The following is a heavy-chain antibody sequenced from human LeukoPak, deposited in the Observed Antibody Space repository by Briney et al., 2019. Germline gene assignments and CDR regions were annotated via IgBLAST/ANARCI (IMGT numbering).Heavy chain of an antibody. CDR1: GGSFSGYY. CDR2: INHSGSA. Sequence: SETLSLTCAVYGGSFSGYYWSWIRQPPGKGLEWIGEINHSGSANYNPSLKSRVTISVDTSKNQFSLKLSSVTAADTAVYYCARGFSSNWFDPWGQGTLVTVSS. CDR3: ARGFSSNWFDP. J-gene: IGHJ5*02. V-gene: IGHV4-34*01.